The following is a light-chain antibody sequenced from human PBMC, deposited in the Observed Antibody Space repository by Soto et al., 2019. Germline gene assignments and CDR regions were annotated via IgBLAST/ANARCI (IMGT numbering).Light chain of an antibody. CDR2: GAS. CDR3: QQYNNWPRT. V-gene: IGKV3-15*01. J-gene: IGKJ1*01. Sequence: EIVMTQPPATLSVSPGERATLSCRASQSVSSNLAWYQQKPGQAPRLLIYGASTRATGIPARFSGSRYGTEFTLTISSLQSEDFAVYYCQQYNNWPRTFGQGTKVEIK. CDR1: QSVSSN.